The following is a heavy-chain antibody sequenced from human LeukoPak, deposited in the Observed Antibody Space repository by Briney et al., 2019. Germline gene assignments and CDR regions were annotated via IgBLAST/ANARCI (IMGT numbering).Heavy chain of an antibody. D-gene: IGHD2-2*01. CDR3: AVYQWDIVVVPAAIKAFDI. CDR1: GYTFTGYY. J-gene: IGHJ3*02. V-gene: IGHV1-2*02. Sequence: ASVKVSCKASGYTFTGYYMRWVRQAPGQGLEWMGWINPNSGGTNYAQKFQGRVTMTRDTSISTAYMELSRLRSDDTAVYYCAVYQWDIVVVPAAIKAFDIWGQGTMVTVSS. CDR2: INPNSGGT.